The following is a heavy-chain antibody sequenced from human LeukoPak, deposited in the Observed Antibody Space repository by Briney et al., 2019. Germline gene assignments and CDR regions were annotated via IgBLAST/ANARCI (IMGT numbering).Heavy chain of an antibody. V-gene: IGHV3-23*05. CDR2: VYSNNST. Sequence: XGSLRLSCAASGFTFSSYAMSWVRQAPGKGLEGVSVVYSNNSTYYADSVKGRFTISRDSSNNTLYLRMNSLRVEDTAIYYCARGITMMIVAPGYWGQGTLVTVSS. CDR1: GFTFSSYA. J-gene: IGHJ4*02. CDR3: ARGITMMIVAPGY. D-gene: IGHD3-22*01.